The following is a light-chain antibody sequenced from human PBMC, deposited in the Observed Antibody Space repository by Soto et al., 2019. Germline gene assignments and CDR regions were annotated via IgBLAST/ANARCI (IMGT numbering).Light chain of an antibody. Sequence: EIVMTQSPVTLSVSPGERATLSCRASQSVSDNLAWYQQKPGQAPRLLFYGASTRATDIPVRFSGSGSGTEFTLTISSLRSEDFAVYYCQQYNNWPLTFGGGTKVHIK. CDR3: QQYNNWPLT. J-gene: IGKJ4*01. V-gene: IGKV3D-15*01. CDR2: GAS. CDR1: QSVSDN.